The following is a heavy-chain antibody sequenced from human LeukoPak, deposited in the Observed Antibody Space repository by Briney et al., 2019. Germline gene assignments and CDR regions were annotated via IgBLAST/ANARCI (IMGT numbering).Heavy chain of an antibody. CDR1: GGSISSNSYY. Sequence: SETLSLTCAVSGGSISSNSYYWGWVRQSPGKGLEWIGAIYYSGNTYYSPSLKSRVTISVDTSKNQFSLKLSSVTAADTAVYYCARGLRDWGQGTLVTVSS. CDR3: ARGLRD. J-gene: IGHJ4*02. CDR2: IYYSGNT. V-gene: IGHV4-39*07.